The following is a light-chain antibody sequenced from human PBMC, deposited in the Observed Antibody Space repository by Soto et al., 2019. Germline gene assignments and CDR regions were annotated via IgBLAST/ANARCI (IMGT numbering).Light chain of an antibody. V-gene: IGLV4-69*01. CDR1: SGHSSYA. CDR2: LNSDGSH. J-gene: IGLJ3*02. Sequence: QLVLTQSPSASASLGASVKLTCTLSSGHSSYAIAWHQQQPAKGPRYLMKLNSDGSHSKGDGIPDRFSGSSSGAVRYLTISSLQSEDEADYYCQTWGTAIHVFGGGTKLTVL. CDR3: QTWGTAIHV.